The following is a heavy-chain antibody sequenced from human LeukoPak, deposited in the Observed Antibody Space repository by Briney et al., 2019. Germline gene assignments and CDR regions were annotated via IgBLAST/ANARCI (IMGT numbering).Heavy chain of an antibody. CDR2: IYYSGST. J-gene: IGHJ4*02. D-gene: IGHD3-3*01. CDR3: ARGSGLRFXEWLHRGFDY. V-gene: IGHV4-61*01. Sequence: PSETLSLTCTVSGGSVSSGSYYWSWIRQPPGKGLEWIGYIYYSGSTNYNPSLKSRVTISVDTSKNQFSLKLSSVTAADTAVDYCARGSGLRFXEWLHRGFDYWGQGTLVTVSS. CDR1: GGSVSSGSYY.